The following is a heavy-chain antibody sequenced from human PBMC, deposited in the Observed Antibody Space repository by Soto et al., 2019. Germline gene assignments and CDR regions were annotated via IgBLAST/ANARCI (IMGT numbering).Heavy chain of an antibody. J-gene: IGHJ6*02. D-gene: IGHD1-1*01. CDR3: ARDRRTTYNWNDQYYYYGMDV. Sequence: SETLSLTCTVSGGSISSYYWSWIRQPPGKGLEWIGYIYYSGSTNYNPSLKSRVTISVDTSKNQFSLKLSSVTAADTAVYYCARDRRTTYNWNDQYYYYGMDVWGQGTTVTVSS. CDR1: GGSISSYY. V-gene: IGHV4-59*01. CDR2: IYYSGST.